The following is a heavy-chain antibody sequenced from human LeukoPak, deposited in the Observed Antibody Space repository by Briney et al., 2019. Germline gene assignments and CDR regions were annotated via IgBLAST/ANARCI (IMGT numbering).Heavy chain of an antibody. J-gene: IGHJ4*02. V-gene: IGHV1-2*06. D-gene: IGHD3-22*01. Sequence: ASVKVSCKASGYTFTGYYIHWVRQAPGQGLEWMGRINPNNGGTNYAQKFQGRVTITADESTSTAYMELSSLRSEDTAVYYCARSTERSGYYYDSSGYSPSGYWGQGTLVTVSS. CDR3: ARSTERSGYYYDSSGYSPSGY. CDR2: INPNNGGT. CDR1: GYTFTGYY.